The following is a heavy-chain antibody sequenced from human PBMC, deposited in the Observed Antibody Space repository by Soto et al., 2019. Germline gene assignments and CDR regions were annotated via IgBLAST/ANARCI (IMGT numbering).Heavy chain of an antibody. CDR1: GGSISSGSYY. D-gene: IGHD2-8*01. V-gene: IGHV4-39*02. Sequence: SETLSLTCTVSGGSISSGSYYCGWIRQPPGKGLEWIGSFYYSGSTYYNPSLKSRVAISVDTSKNHFSLKLSSVTAADTAVYYCAITLSRYCSNGVCYAPSFDFWGQGTLVTVSS. CDR3: AITLSRYCSNGVCYAPSFDF. J-gene: IGHJ4*02. CDR2: FYYSGST.